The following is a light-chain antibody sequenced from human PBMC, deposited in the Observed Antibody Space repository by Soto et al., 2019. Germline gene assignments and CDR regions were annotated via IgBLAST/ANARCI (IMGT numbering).Light chain of an antibody. CDR1: SSDTAGYNY. J-gene: IGLJ1*01. CDR2: EVS. V-gene: IGLV2-14*01. CDR3: SSYTTSNTPLYV. Sequence: QSALTQPASVSGSPGQSITIFCTGTSSDTAGYNYVSWYQQHPGKAPKLMIYEVSNRPSGVSNRFSGSQSGNTASLTISGLQAEDEANYYCSSYTTSNTPLYVFGTGTKLTVL.